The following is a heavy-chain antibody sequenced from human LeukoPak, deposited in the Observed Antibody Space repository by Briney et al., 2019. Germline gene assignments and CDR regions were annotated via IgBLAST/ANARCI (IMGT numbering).Heavy chain of an antibody. CDR3: TREVTMVRGVMWDWFDP. V-gene: IGHV3-30*02. CDR2: IRFDGSNK. CDR1: KFTFDSYG. J-gene: IGHJ5*02. D-gene: IGHD3-10*01. Sequence: PGGSLRLSCAASKFTFDSYGMHWVRQAPGKGLEWVAFIRFDGSNKYYVDSVKGRFTISRDNSKNTLYLQMNSLRAEGTAVYYCTREVTMVRGVMWDWFDPWGQGTLVTVSS.